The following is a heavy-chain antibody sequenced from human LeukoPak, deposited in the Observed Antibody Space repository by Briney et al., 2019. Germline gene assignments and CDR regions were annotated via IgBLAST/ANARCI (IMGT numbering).Heavy chain of an antibody. Sequence: PGGSLRLSCAASGFTFSSYAMSWVRQAPGKGLEWVSAISGSGGSTYYADSVKGRFTISRDNSKNTLYLQMNSLRAEDTAVYYCAKGRAGANYGYLGYFDYWGQGTLVTVSS. D-gene: IGHD5-18*01. CDR2: ISGSGGST. J-gene: IGHJ4*02. V-gene: IGHV3-23*01. CDR1: GFTFSSYA. CDR3: AKGRAGANYGYLGYFDY.